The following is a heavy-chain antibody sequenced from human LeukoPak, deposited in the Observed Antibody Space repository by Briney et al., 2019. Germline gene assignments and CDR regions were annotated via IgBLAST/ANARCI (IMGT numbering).Heavy chain of an antibody. J-gene: IGHJ5*01. CDR2: IYSGGNT. CDR1: GFTVSGNY. Sequence: GGSLRLSCAASGFTVSGNYMSWVRQAPGKGLEWVSVIYSGGNTYYADSVKGQFTISRDNSKNTLYLQMNSLRAEDTAVYYCAGAHSSSWSVFWGQGTLVTVSS. D-gene: IGHD6-13*01. V-gene: IGHV3-53*01. CDR3: AGAHSSSWSVF.